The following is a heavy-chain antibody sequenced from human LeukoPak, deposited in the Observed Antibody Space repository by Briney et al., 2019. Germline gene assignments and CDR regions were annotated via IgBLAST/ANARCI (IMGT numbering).Heavy chain of an antibody. D-gene: IGHD6-13*01. CDR3: ARDRDTTAAGTWYY. Sequence: ASVKVSCKASGYTFTSYGISWVRPAPGQGLEWMGWISAYNGNTNYAQKLQGRVTMTTDTSTSTAYMELRSLRSDDTAVYYCARDRDTTAAGTWYYWGQGTLVTVSS. CDR2: ISAYNGNT. CDR1: GYTFTSYG. V-gene: IGHV1-18*01. J-gene: IGHJ4*02.